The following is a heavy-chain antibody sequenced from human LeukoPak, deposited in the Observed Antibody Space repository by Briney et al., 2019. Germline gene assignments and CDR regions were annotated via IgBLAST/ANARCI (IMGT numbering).Heavy chain of an antibody. Sequence: ASVKVSCRVSGYTLTELSMHWVRQAPGKGLEWMGGFDPEDGETIYAQKFQGRVTITEDTSTDTAYMELSSLRSEDTAVYYCATGGPYYYDSSGAFDIWGQGTMVTVSS. CDR1: GYTLTELS. J-gene: IGHJ3*02. D-gene: IGHD3-22*01. V-gene: IGHV1-24*01. CDR3: ATGGPYYYDSSGAFDI. CDR2: FDPEDGET.